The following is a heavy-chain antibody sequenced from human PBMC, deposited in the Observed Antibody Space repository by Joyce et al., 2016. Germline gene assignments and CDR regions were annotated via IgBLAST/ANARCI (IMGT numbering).Heavy chain of an antibody. CDR2: IYFSGST. J-gene: IGHJ4*02. Sequence: QVRLQESGPGLAKPSETLSLTCTVSGGSVKGGRYYWTWMRQPPGKRLEWIGYIYFSGSTDYNPSLKSRVTMSMDTSKNQFSLRLNSVTAADTAVYYCARGGDASGSYSNFDYWGQGSLVVVSS. D-gene: IGHD1-26*01. CDR1: GGSVKGGRYY. CDR3: ARGGDASGSYSNFDY. V-gene: IGHV4-61*01.